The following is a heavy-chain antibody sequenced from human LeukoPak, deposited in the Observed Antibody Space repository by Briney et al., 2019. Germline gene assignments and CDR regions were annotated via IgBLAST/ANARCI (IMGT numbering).Heavy chain of an antibody. D-gene: IGHD2-2*03. CDR2: ISAYNGST. CDR1: GYTFTSYG. CDR3: ASGYCSSTSCYFASDY. V-gene: IGHV1-18*01. J-gene: IGHJ4*02. Sequence: ASVKVSCKASGYTFTSYGISWVRQAPGQGLEWMGWISAYNGSTNYAQKLQGRVTMTTDTSTSTAYMERRSLRSDDTAVYYCASGYCSSTSCYFASDYWGQGTLVTVSS.